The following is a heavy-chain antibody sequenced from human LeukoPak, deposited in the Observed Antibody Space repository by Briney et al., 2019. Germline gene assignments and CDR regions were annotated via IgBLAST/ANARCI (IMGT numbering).Heavy chain of an antibody. Sequence: GGSLRLSCAASGFTFSSYWMHWVRQAPGKGLVWVSRIHSDGSSTSYADSVRGRFTISRDDAKSTLYLQMNSLRAEDTAVYYCARSGWPYYFDYWGQGTLVTVSS. CDR3: ARSGWPYYFDY. CDR1: GFTFSSYW. V-gene: IGHV3-74*01. D-gene: IGHD3-22*01. J-gene: IGHJ4*02. CDR2: IHSDGSST.